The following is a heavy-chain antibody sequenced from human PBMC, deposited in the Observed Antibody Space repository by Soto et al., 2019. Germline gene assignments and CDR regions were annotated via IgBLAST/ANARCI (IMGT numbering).Heavy chain of an antibody. Sequence: SVKVSCKASGGTFSSYAISWVRQAPGQGLEWMGGIIPIFGTANYAQKFQGRVTITADESTSTAYMELSSLRSEDTAVYYCARNPYDSSGYASDYFDYWGQGTLVTVSS. CDR3: ARNPYDSSGYASDYFDY. CDR2: IIPIFGTA. D-gene: IGHD3-22*01. V-gene: IGHV1-69*13. J-gene: IGHJ4*02. CDR1: GGTFSSYA.